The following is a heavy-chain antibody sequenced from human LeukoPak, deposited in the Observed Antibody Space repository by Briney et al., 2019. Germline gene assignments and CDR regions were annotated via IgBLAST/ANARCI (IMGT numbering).Heavy chain of an antibody. J-gene: IGHJ4*02. V-gene: IGHV3-30-3*01. CDR2: ISYDGSNK. CDR1: GFTFSSYA. D-gene: IGHD3-22*01. Sequence: PGGSLRLSCAASGFTFSSYAMHWVRQAPGSGLEWVAVISYDGSNKYYADSVKGRFTISRDNSKNTLYLQMNSLRAEDTAVYYCARVLNYYDSSGYYFSYWGQGTLVTVSS. CDR3: ARVLNYYDSSGYYFSY.